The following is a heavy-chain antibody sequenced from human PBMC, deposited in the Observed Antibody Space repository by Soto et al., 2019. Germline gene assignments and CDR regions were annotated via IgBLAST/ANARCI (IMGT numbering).Heavy chain of an antibody. CDR1: GYTFTSYG. Sequence: GASVKVSCKASGYTFTSYGISWVRQAPGQGLEWMGWISAYNGNTNYAQKLQGRVTMTTDTSTSTAYMELRSLRSDDTAVYYCAVDSSGYGDDAFDIWGRGTMVTVSS. V-gene: IGHV1-18*01. CDR2: ISAYNGNT. J-gene: IGHJ3*02. CDR3: AVDSSGYGDDAFDI. D-gene: IGHD3-22*01.